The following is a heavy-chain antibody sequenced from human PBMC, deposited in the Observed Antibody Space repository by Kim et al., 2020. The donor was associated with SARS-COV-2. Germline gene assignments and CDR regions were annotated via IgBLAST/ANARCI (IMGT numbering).Heavy chain of an antibody. V-gene: IGHV4-61*01. D-gene: IGHD5-12*01. CDR2: IYYSGST. CDR1: GGSVSSGSYY. Sequence: SDTLSLTCTVSGGSVSSGSYYWSWIRQPPGKGLEWIGYIYYSGSTNFNPSLKNRVTISVDTSKNQFSLKLSSVTAADTAVYYCARGRLGYEGIFYYYYGMDVWGQGTTVTVSS. J-gene: IGHJ6*02. CDR3: ARGRLGYEGIFYYYYGMDV.